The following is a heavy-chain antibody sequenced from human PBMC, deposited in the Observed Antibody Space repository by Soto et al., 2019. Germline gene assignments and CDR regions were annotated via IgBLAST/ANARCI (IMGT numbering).Heavy chain of an antibody. J-gene: IGHJ6*02. Sequence: QVQLVQSGAEVKKPGSSVKVSCKASGGTFSSYAISWVRQAPGQGLEWMGGIIPIFGTANYAQKFQGRVTITADESTSTAYMELSSLRSEDTAVYYCASRGARGVLRFLEWLEVYYYYYYGMDVWGQGTTVTVSS. CDR1: GGTFSSYA. CDR3: ASRGARGVLRFLEWLEVYYYYYYGMDV. D-gene: IGHD3-3*01. CDR2: IIPIFGTA. V-gene: IGHV1-69*01.